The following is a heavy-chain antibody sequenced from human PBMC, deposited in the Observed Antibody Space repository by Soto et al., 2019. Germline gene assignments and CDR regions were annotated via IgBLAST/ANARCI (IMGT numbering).Heavy chain of an antibody. CDR3: ARGATVTRDYFYGMDV. Sequence: QVQLVQSGAEVKKPGSSVKVSCKTSGGSFSNYAISWVRQAPGQGLEWMGAIIPMFGTANYAKMFQGRVTITADESTNTAYMEVSSLRSEDSAVYYCARGATVTRDYFYGMDVWGQGTTVTVSS. CDR2: IIPMFGTA. V-gene: IGHV1-69*01. D-gene: IGHD4-4*01. J-gene: IGHJ6*02. CDR1: GGSFSNYA.